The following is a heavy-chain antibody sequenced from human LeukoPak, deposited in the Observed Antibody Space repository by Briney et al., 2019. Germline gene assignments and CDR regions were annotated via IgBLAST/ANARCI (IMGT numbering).Heavy chain of an antibody. CDR1: GFSFSVYA. CDR3: AKNAGRNGDWYFDL. D-gene: IGHD2-8*01. CDR2: MSGTGGYT. J-gene: IGHJ2*01. Sequence: PGGSLRLSCAASGFSFSVYAMSWVRQAPGKGLERISAMSGTGGYTYYADSVKGRLTISRDNSKNTLSLQMTSLRADDTAIYYRAKNAGRNGDWYFDLWGRGTLVTVSS. V-gene: IGHV3-23*01.